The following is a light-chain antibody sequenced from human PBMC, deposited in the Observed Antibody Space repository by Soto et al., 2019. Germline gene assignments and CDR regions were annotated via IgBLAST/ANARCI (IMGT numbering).Light chain of an antibody. CDR3: QQYDNDPGT. Sequence: DIQMTQSPSILSASVGDTVTVTCRASQSVSGGLAWCQQKPGEAPKLLIYDASALPRGVPARFSGSRSGIKFTLTLASLQPDDCATDYCQQYDNDPGTFGAGTKVEI. CDR2: DAS. CDR1: QSVSGG. V-gene: IGKV1-5*01. J-gene: IGKJ4*02.